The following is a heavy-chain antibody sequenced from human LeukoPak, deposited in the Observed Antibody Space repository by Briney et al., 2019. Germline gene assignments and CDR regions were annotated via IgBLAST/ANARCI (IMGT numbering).Heavy chain of an antibody. J-gene: IGHJ4*02. V-gene: IGHV3-23*01. CDR3: AKEGVVVVAATASPEKPFDY. CDR1: GFTFSSYA. D-gene: IGHD2-15*01. CDR2: ISGSGGST. Sequence: GGSLRLSCAASGFTFSSYAMSWVRQAPGKGLEWVSAISGSGGSTYYADSVKGRFTISGDNSKNTLYLQMNSLRAEDTAVYYCAKEGVVVVAATASPEKPFDYWGQGTLVTVSS.